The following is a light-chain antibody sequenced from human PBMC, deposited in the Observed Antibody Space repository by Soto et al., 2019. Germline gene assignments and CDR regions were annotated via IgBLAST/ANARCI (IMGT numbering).Light chain of an antibody. Sequence: DIVMTQTPLSLSVTPGQPASISCKSSQSLLHSDGKTYLSWYLQKPGQPQQLLIFEVSNRFSVVPNRFSGSGLGTNFTLKVSRVEADDVGVYYCMQPIELPRTFGQGTQLEIK. CDR3: MQPIELPRT. V-gene: IGKV2D-29*01. J-gene: IGKJ2*01. CDR1: QSLLHSDGKTY. CDR2: EVS.